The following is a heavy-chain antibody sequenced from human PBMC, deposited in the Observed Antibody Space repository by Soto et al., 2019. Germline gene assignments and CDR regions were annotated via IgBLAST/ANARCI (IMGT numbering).Heavy chain of an antibody. CDR2: IIPIFGTA. D-gene: IGHD3-22*01. CDR1: GGTFSSYA. J-gene: IGHJ4*02. Sequence: SVKVSCKASGGTFSSYAISWVRQAPGQGLEWMGGIIPIFGTANYAQKFQGRVTITADESTSTAYMELSSLRSEDTAVYYCAIYYYDSSGYPMPFDYWGQGTLVTVSS. CDR3: AIYYYDSSGYPMPFDY. V-gene: IGHV1-69*13.